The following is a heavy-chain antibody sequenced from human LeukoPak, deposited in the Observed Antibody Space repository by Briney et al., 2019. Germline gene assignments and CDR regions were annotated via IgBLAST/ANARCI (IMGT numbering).Heavy chain of an antibody. CDR3: ATTPTEYCSGGSCHFDY. V-gene: IGHV3-23*01. CDR1: GFTFSSYA. Sequence: PGGSLRLSCAASGFTFSSYAMSWVRQAPGKGLEWVSAISGSGGSTYYADSVKGRFTISRDNSKNTLYLQMNSLRAEDTAVYYCATTPTEYCSGGSCHFDYWGQGILVTVSS. CDR2: ISGSGGST. D-gene: IGHD2-15*01. J-gene: IGHJ4*02.